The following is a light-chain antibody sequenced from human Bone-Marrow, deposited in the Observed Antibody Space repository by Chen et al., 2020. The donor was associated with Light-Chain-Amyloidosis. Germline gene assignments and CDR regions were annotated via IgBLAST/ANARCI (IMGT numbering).Light chain of an antibody. Sequence: QSALTQPPSASGSPGQSVTISCTGTNSDVGRYDYVSWDQQHPGKAPKFLIYEVIKRSSGDPIRCSGSKSGNTASLTVSGHQDEDEAYYYCCSYAGDSWVFGGGTKLTVL. CDR3: CSYAGDSWV. J-gene: IGLJ3*02. CDR1: NSDVGRYDY. V-gene: IGLV2-8*01. CDR2: EVI.